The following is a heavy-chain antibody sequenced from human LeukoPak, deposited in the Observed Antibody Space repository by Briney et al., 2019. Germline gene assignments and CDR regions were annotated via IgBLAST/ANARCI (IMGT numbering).Heavy chain of an antibody. Sequence: SETLSLTCTVSGGSVSSGNFYWSWIRQPPGEGLKWNGYVYHSGSTNYSPSLKSRITMSVDTSKNQFSLKLTSVTAADTAVYYCARDRAPDSSGWYRFFDSWGQGTLVTVSS. J-gene: IGHJ4*02. D-gene: IGHD6-19*01. V-gene: IGHV4-61*01. CDR1: GGSVSSGNFY. CDR3: ARDRAPDSSGWYRFFDS. CDR2: VYHSGST.